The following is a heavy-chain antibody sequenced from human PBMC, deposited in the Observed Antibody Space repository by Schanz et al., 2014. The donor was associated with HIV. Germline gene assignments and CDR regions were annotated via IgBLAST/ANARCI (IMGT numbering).Heavy chain of an antibody. CDR3: ARPRAISGVASGLDS. Sequence: QVQLVQSGAEMRKPGASVKVSCKEVGNTFPNYNIHWVRQGPGQGLEWMGITNPSGIVTNLAQKFQGRLTMTRDRSTSTIYMELRSLTSEDTAVYYCARPRAISGVASGLDSWGQGTLVIVSS. CDR2: TNPSGIVT. CDR1: GNTFPNYN. D-gene: IGHD3-3*01. J-gene: IGHJ4*02. V-gene: IGHV1-46*01.